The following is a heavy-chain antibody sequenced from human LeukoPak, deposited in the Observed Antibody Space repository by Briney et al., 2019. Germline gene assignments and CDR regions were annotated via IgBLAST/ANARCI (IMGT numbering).Heavy chain of an antibody. CDR3: AKLLSYDILTDNYYKYYMDV. Sequence: SETLSLTCSVSGASMISHNYYWGWTRQPPGKALELIGSISYTGSTFYRPFLKSRVTMSVDTSNNQFALRVNSVTAADTAVYYCAKLLSYDILTDNYYKYYMDVWGKGTTVTVSS. V-gene: IGHV4-39*01. J-gene: IGHJ6*03. D-gene: IGHD3-9*01. CDR1: GASMISHNYY. CDR2: ISYTGST.